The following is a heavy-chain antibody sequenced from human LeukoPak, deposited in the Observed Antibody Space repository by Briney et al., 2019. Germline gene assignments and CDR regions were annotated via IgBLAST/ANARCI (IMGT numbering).Heavy chain of an antibody. CDR1: GGSISSYY. Sequence: SETLSLTCTVSGGSISSYYWSWIRQPAGKGLEWIGRIYTSGSTNYNPSLKSQVTMSVDTSKNQFSLKLSSVTAADTAVYYCARDLSYGSGSSFDYWGQGTLVTVSS. CDR2: IYTSGST. V-gene: IGHV4-4*07. CDR3: ARDLSYGSGSSFDY. D-gene: IGHD3-10*01. J-gene: IGHJ4*02.